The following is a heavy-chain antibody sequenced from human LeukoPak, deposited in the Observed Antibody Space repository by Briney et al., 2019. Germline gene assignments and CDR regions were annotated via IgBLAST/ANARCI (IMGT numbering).Heavy chain of an antibody. Sequence: ASVKVSCKASGYTFTGYYMHWVRQAPGQGLEWMGWINPNSGGTNYAQKFQGRVTMTRGTSISTAYMELSRLRSDDTAVYYCARAEDGSGSFNWFDPWGQGTQVTVSS. D-gene: IGHD3-10*01. J-gene: IGHJ5*02. V-gene: IGHV1-2*02. CDR3: ARAEDGSGSFNWFDP. CDR2: INPNSGGT. CDR1: GYTFTGYY.